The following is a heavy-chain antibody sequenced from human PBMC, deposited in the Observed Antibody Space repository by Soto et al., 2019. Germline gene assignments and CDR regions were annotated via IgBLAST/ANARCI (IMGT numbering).Heavy chain of an antibody. D-gene: IGHD3-3*01. CDR1: GGSISSSNW. V-gene: IGHV4-4*02. Sequence: SGTLSLTCAVSGGSISSSNWWSWVRQPPGKGLEWIGEIYHSGSTNYNPSLKSQVTISVDKSKNQFSLKLSSVTAADTAVYYCARESAQELYYDFWSGYYNWFDPWGQGTLVTVSS. CDR2: IYHSGST. CDR3: ARESAQELYYDFWSGYYNWFDP. J-gene: IGHJ5*02.